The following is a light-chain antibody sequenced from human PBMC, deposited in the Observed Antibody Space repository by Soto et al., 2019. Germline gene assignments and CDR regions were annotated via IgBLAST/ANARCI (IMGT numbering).Light chain of an antibody. V-gene: IGKV1-39*01. CDR2: AAS. CDR1: QSIRTY. CDR3: QQSYSTLT. Sequence: DIQMTQSPSSLSASVGDRVTITCRASQSIRTYLNWYQQKPGKAPKLLIHAASTLQSGVPSRFSGSGSGTEFTLTISSLQPEDFATYYCQQSYSTLTFGGGTKVDIK. J-gene: IGKJ4*01.